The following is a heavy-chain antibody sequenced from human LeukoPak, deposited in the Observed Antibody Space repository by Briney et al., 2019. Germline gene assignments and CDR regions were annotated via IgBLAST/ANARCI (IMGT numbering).Heavy chain of an antibody. CDR2: ISSSSSTI. CDR3: ARDRITMVRGVIRNYFDY. V-gene: IGHV3-48*01. D-gene: IGHD3-10*01. Sequence: PGGSLRLSCAGSGFIFSDYVMSWVRQAPGEGLEWVSYISSSSSTIYYADSVKGRFTISRDNAKNSLYLQMNSLRAEDTAVYYCARDRITMVRGVIRNYFDYWGQGTLVTVSS. J-gene: IGHJ4*02. CDR1: GFIFSDYV.